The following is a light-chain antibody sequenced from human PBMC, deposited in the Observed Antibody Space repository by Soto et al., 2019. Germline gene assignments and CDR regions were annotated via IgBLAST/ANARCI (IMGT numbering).Light chain of an antibody. CDR3: QQRYSAPRT. CDR1: QRISSY. V-gene: IGKV1-39*01. Sequence: DIQMTQSPSSLSASVGDRVTITCRASQRISSYLNWYQQKPGKAPKILIYAVSNLQSGVPSRFSGSGSGTDFTLTISSLQPDEFATYCCQQRYSAPRTFGQGTKVEIK. CDR2: AVS. J-gene: IGKJ1*01.